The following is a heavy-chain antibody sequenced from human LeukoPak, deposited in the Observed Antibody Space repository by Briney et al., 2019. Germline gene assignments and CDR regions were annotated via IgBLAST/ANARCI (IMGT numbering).Heavy chain of an antibody. J-gene: IGHJ6*02. V-gene: IGHV3-48*03. CDR1: GFTFSTYA. CDR3: ARDQWLAYYYHGMDV. CDR2: ITNNGSTI. Sequence: GGSLRLSCAASGFTFSTYAMNWVRQAPGKGLEWVSYITNNGSTIYYADSVKGRFTISRDKAENSLYLQMNSLRAEDTAIYYCARDQWLAYYYHGMDVWGQGTTVAVSS. D-gene: IGHD6-19*01.